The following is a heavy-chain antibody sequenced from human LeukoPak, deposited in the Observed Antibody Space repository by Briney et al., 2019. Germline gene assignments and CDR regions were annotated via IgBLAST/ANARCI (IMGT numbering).Heavy chain of an antibody. V-gene: IGHV1-46*01. J-gene: IGHJ1*01. CDR1: GYTSTSYY. Sequence: ASVKVSCKASGYTSTSYYMHWVRQAPGQGLEWMGIINPSGGSTSYAQKFQGRVTMTTDTSTSTAYMELRSLRSDDTAVYYCARASGRYSSSWYLPQHWGQGTLVTVSS. CDR3: ARASGRYSSSWYLPQH. D-gene: IGHD6-13*01. CDR2: INPSGGST.